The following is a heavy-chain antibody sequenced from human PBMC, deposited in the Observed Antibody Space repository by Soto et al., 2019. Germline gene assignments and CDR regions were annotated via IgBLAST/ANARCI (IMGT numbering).Heavy chain of an antibody. D-gene: IGHD6-13*01. CDR3: ARGRRHSSSWYFNY. J-gene: IGHJ4*02. CDR2: INHSGST. CDR1: GGSFSGYY. Sequence: SETLSLTCAVYGGSFSGYYWSWIRQPPGKGLEWIGEINHSGSTNYNPSLKSRVTISVDTSKNQFSLKLSSVTAADTAVYYCARGRRHSSSWYFNYWGQGTLVTVSS. V-gene: IGHV4-34*01.